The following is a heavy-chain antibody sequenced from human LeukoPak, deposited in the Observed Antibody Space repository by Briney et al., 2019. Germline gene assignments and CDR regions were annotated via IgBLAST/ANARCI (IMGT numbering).Heavy chain of an antibody. CDR1: GFTFSSYS. CDR2: ISSSSTI. J-gene: IGHJ6*02. Sequence: GGSLRLSCAASGFTFSSYSMNWVRQAPGKGLEWVSYISSSSTIYYADSVKGRFTISRDNAKNSLYLQMSSLRAEDTAVYYCARDPSAVYGVDVWGQGTTVTVPS. V-gene: IGHV3-48*01. CDR3: ARDPSAVYGVDV.